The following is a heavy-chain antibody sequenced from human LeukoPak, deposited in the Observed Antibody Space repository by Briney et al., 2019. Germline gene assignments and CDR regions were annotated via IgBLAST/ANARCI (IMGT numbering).Heavy chain of an antibody. CDR1: GYSFTSHW. D-gene: IGHD3-22*01. CDR3: ARRGYYYDSSGSTKNYYYYGMDV. J-gene: IGHJ6*02. Sequence: GESLKISCRGSGYSFTSHWIGWVRQMPGKGLEWMAIIYAGDSGTRISPSFQGQVTISADKSISTAYLQWSSLKASDAAMYYCARRGYYYDSSGSTKNYYYYGMDVWGQGTTVTVSS. V-gene: IGHV5-51*01. CDR2: IYAGDSGT.